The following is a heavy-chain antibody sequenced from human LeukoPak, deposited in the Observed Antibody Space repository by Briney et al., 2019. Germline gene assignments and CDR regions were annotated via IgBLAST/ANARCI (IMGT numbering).Heavy chain of an antibody. Sequence: HPGGSLRLSCAASGFTVSSNYMSWVRQAPGKGLEWVSIIYSGGSTYYADSVKGRFTISSDNSKNKLYLQMNSLRAADTAVYYCARVGLFYYFDYWGQGALVTVSS. CDR2: IYSGGST. CDR3: ARVGLFYYFDY. D-gene: IGHD3/OR15-3a*01. CDR1: GFTVSSNY. J-gene: IGHJ4*02. V-gene: IGHV3-53*01.